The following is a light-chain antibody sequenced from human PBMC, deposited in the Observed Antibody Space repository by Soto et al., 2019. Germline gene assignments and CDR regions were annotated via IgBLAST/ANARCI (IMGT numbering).Light chain of an antibody. Sequence: EIVLTQSPGTLSLSPGERATLSCRASQTISNTFLAWYQQRPDQAPRLLIYGASGRAAGIPDRFSGSGSGTDFTLSISRLEPEDFAVYYCQQYGVSPTFGGGTKVEIK. CDR3: QQYGVSPT. CDR1: QTISNTF. V-gene: IGKV3-20*01. J-gene: IGKJ4*01. CDR2: GAS.